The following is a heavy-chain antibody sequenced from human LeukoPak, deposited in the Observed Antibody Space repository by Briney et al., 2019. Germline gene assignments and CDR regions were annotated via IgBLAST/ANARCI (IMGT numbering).Heavy chain of an antibody. V-gene: IGHV3-23*01. J-gene: IGHJ4*02. D-gene: IGHD3-16*01. CDR1: GFTVSSNS. CDR3: AKDLGFDY. Sequence: TGGSLRLSCTVSGFTVSSNSMSWVRQAPGKGLEWVSAISGSGGSTYYADSVKGRFTISRDNSKNTLYLQMNSLRAEDTAVYYCAKDLGFDYWGQGTLVTVSS. CDR2: ISGSGGST.